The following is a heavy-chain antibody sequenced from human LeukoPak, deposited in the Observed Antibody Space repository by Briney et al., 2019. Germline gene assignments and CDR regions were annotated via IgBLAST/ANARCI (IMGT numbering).Heavy chain of an antibody. D-gene: IGHD3-22*01. J-gene: IGHJ3*02. CDR2: ISRDGSSI. Sequence: GGSLRPSCAAYAFTLDDYAMRCVRQAPGEGMEWVSGISRDGSSIVYTDSGKGPFTISRDNATNSLYLQMNSLRAEDTALYYCATDSTMLVVDGPFDIWGQGTLVTVSS. V-gene: IGHV3-9*01. CDR1: AFTLDDYA. CDR3: ATDSTMLVVDGPFDI.